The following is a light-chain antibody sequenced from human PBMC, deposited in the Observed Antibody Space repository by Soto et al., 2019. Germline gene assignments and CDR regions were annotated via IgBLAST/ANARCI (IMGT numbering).Light chain of an antibody. CDR2: YDS. V-gene: IGLV3-21*04. J-gene: IGLJ1*01. CDR3: RVWDSSSDHYV. CDR1: NIGSKS. Sequence: SYELTQPPSVSVAPGKTARITCGGNNIGSKSEHWYQQKPGQAPVLVIYYDSDRPSGIPERFSGSNSGNTATLTISRVEAGDEADYYCRVWDSSSDHYVFGTGTKLTVL.